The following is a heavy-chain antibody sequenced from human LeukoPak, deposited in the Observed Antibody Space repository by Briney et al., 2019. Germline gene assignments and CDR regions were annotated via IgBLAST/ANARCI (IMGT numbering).Heavy chain of an antibody. CDR2: IYYSGST. CDR1: GGSISSGDYY. V-gene: IGHV4-30-4*08. CDR3: ATSGSYYDAFDI. J-gene: IGHJ3*02. D-gene: IGHD1-26*01. Sequence: SQTLSLTCTVSGGSISSGDYYWSWIRQPPGKGLEWIGYIYYSGSTYYNPSLKSRVTISVDTSKNQFSLTLSSVTAADTAVYYCATSGSYYDAFDIWGQGTMVTVSS.